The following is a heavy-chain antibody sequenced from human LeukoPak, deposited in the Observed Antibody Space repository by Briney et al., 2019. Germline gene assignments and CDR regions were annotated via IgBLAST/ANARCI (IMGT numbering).Heavy chain of an antibody. V-gene: IGHV1-2*02. D-gene: IGHD3-10*01. CDR3: ARDLDNYSGSGSYYNGDPLFQH. J-gene: IGHJ1*01. CDR1: GYTFTGFC. CDR2: LNPNSVGT. Sequence: ASVKVSCKASGYTFTGFCIHWVRQAPGHGLEWMGWLNPNSVGTNYAQNFQGRVTMTRDTSISTGYMELSRLRSDDTAVYYCARDLDNYSGSGSYYNGDPLFQHWGQGTLVTASS.